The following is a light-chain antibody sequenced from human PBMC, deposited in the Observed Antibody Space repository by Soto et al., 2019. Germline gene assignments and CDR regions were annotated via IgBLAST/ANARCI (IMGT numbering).Light chain of an antibody. V-gene: IGLV1-44*01. J-gene: IGLJ3*02. CDR1: SSKIGSNT. CDR3: AAWDDSLNGSNWV. CDR2: SNI. Sequence: QSVLTQPPSASGTPGQRVTISCSGSSSKIGSNTVNWYQQLPGTAPKLLIYSNIQRPSGVPDRFSGSKSGTSASLAISGLQSEDEADYYCAAWDDSLNGSNWVFGGGTKLTVL.